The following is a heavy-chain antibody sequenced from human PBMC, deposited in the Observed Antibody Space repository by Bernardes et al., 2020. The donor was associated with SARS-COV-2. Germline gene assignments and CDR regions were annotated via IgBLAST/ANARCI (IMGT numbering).Heavy chain of an antibody. CDR1: GFTFSSYW. V-gene: IGHV3-7*03. Sequence: GGSLRLSCAASGFTFSSYWMSWVRQAPGKGLEWVANIKEDGSEKYYVDSVKGRFTISRDNVKNSLYLQMNSLRAEDTAVYYCARDETYGDYVWEANWGQGALVTVSS. CDR3: ARDETYGDYVWEAN. J-gene: IGHJ4*02. D-gene: IGHD3-16*01. CDR2: IKEDGSEK.